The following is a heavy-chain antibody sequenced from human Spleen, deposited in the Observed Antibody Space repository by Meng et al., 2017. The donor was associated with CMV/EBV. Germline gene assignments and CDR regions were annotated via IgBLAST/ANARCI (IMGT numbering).Heavy chain of an antibody. CDR2: ISSSGSYI. J-gene: IGHJ3*02. Sequence: SGFTFSSYPMNWVRQAAGEGLEWVSSISSSGSYIYYADSVKGRFTISRDNAKNSLYLRLNSLRAEDTAVYYCAREKWNSQGAAFDIWGQGTMVTVSS. CDR3: AREKWNSQGAAFDI. CDR1: GFTFSSYP. D-gene: IGHD1-7*01. V-gene: IGHV3-21*01.